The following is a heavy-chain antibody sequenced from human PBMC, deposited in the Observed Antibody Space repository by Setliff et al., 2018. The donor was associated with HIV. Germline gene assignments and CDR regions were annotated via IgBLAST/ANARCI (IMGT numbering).Heavy chain of an antibody. CDR1: GFSFSTYA. CDR2: LNPEANYI. V-gene: IGHV3-74*01. Sequence: PGGSLRLSCAASGFSFSTYAMGWVRQSPGEGLLWVARLNPEANYIHYADSVKGRFTISRDNAKNTLYLQMNSLRTEDTAVYYCVRDTFDGHSYYGWDVWGQGTTVTVSS. CDR3: VRDTFDGHSYYGWDV. J-gene: IGHJ6*02. D-gene: IGHD3-9*01.